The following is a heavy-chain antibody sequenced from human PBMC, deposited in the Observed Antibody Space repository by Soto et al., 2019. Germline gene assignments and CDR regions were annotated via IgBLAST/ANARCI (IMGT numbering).Heavy chain of an antibody. CDR1: GYTFINYG. V-gene: IGHV1-3*01. CDR3: ARSGYSSGWYHWYFDF. Sequence: QVQLVQSGAEVQKPGASVKASCKASGYTFINYGMHWVRQAPGQRLEWMGWINGGNGHTKYSQKFQDRVTITRDTSASTVYMEMSSLRSEDTAVYYCARSGYSSGWYHWYFDFWGRGTLVPVSS. J-gene: IGHJ2*01. CDR2: INGGNGHT. D-gene: IGHD6-19*01.